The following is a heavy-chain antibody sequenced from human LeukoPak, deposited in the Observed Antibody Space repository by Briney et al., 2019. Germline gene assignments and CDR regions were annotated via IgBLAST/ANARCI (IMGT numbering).Heavy chain of an antibody. J-gene: IGHJ4*02. CDR2: IYDGGST. D-gene: IGHD4-17*01. CDR1: DFTVSTNY. Sequence: PGRSLRLSCVASDFTVSTNYMSWVRQAPGKGLEWVSIIYDGGSTYYADSVKGRFTISRDNSKNTLYLQMNSLRAEDTAVYYCARSLRYFDYWGQGTLVTVSS. CDR3: ARSLRYFDY. V-gene: IGHV3-53*01.